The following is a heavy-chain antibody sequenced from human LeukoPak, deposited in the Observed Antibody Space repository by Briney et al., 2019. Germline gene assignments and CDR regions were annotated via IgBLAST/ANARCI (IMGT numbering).Heavy chain of an antibody. V-gene: IGHV4/OR15-8*01. CDR1: GGSIDSTNW. J-gene: IGHJ5*02. D-gene: IGHD2-2*01. CDR2: IHHDGRI. Sequence: SETLSLTCDVSGGSIDSTNWWNWVRQPPGKGLEWIGEIHHDGRINYNPSLKSRVTISVDRSKNQFSLKLSSVTAADTAVYYCARGAGYCSSTSCLENNWFDPWGQGTLVTVSS. CDR3: ARGAGYCSSTSCLENNWFDP.